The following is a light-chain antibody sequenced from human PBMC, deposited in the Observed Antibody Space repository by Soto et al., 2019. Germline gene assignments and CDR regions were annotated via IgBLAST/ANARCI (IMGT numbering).Light chain of an antibody. Sequence: QSALTQPASVSGSPGQSITISCTGTSSDVGGYNYVSWYQQHPGKAPKLMIYDVSNRPSGVSNRFSGSKSGNTASLTISGLQAEDEADYYCRSYTSSSTNAVFGGGTKLTVL. CDR2: DVS. V-gene: IGLV2-14*01. CDR1: SSDVGGYNY. J-gene: IGLJ7*01. CDR3: RSYTSSSTNAV.